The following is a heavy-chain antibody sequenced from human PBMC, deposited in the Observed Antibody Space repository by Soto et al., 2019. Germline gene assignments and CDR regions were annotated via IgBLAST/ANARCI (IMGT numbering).Heavy chain of an antibody. Sequence: GGSLRLSCAASGFTFSSYAMSWVRQAPGKGLEWVSAISGSGGSTYYADSVKGRFTISRDNSKNTLYLQMNSLRAEDTAVYNCAKGQYYDFSYYMDVWGKGTTVTVSS. J-gene: IGHJ6*03. CDR2: ISGSGGST. CDR1: GFTFSSYA. CDR3: AKGQYYDFSYYMDV. V-gene: IGHV3-23*01. D-gene: IGHD3-3*01.